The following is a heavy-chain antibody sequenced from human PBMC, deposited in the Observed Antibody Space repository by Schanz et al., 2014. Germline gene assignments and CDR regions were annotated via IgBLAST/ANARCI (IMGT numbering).Heavy chain of an antibody. V-gene: IGHV1-2*02. D-gene: IGHD3-22*01. J-gene: IGHJ4*02. Sequence: QVQLVQSGAEMKKPGASVKVSCKASGYTFTGYSMHWVRQAPGQGLEWMGWINPNSGTTNYAQKFQGRVTNTADKSTSTACMDLSSLRPEDTAVYYCARSNYYDNSDYYNSFDYWGQGTLVTVSS. CDR3: ARSNYYDNSDYYNSFDY. CDR1: GYTFTGYS. CDR2: INPNSGTT.